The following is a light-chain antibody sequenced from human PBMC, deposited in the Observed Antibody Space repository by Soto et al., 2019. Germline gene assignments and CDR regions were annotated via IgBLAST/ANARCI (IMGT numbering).Light chain of an antibody. Sequence: EIVMTQSPATLSVSPWERASLSCRASQSVSTNLAWYQQKPGQAPRLLISDASIRATGIPARFSGSGSGTEFTLTISGLQSEDFAVYSCQQYNGWPSAFGQGTKLEI. J-gene: IGKJ2*01. CDR3: QQYNGWPSA. V-gene: IGKV3-15*01. CDR1: QSVSTN. CDR2: DAS.